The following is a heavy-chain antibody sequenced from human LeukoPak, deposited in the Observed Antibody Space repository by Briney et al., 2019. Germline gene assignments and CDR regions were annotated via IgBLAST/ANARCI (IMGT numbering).Heavy chain of an antibody. Sequence: ASVKVSCKASGYTFTSYGISWVRQAPGQGLEWMGWISAYNGNTNYAQKLQGRVTMTTDTSTSTAYMELRSLRSDDTAVYYCARDPRLGYQLSNWFDPWGQGTLVTVSS. CDR3: ARDPRLGYQLSNWFDP. CDR2: ISAYNGNT. J-gene: IGHJ5*02. CDR1: GYTFTSYG. V-gene: IGHV1-18*01. D-gene: IGHD2-2*01.